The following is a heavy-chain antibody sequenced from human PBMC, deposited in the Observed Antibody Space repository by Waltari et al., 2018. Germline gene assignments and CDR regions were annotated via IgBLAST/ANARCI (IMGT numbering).Heavy chain of an antibody. CDR3: AREGRPYYYYGMDV. V-gene: IGHV1-69*13. CDR2: IIPIFGTA. D-gene: IGHD6-6*01. CDR1: GGTFSSYA. Sequence: QVQLVQSGAEVKKPGSSVKVSCNAAGGTFSSYAISWVRQSPGQGLEWMGGIIPIFGTANYAQKFQGRVTITADESTSTAYMELSSLRSEDTAVYYCAREGRPYYYYGMDVWGQGTTVTFSS. J-gene: IGHJ6*02.